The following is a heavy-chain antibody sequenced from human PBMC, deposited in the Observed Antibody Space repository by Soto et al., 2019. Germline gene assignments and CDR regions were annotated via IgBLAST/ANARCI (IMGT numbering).Heavy chain of an antibody. J-gene: IGHJ4*02. CDR2: IIPILGAS. D-gene: IGHD3-16*02. CDR1: GDTFSNYG. Sequence: QVQLVQSGADVKKPGSSVKVSCKASGDTFSNYGISWLRQTPGQGPEWMGGIIPILGASTYAQKFQGRVTITADESPGTTFFQLGSLGSEDTAVYYCARFNLIPFGAVIAPVYYFGHWGQGTLGNVS. V-gene: IGHV1-69*01. CDR3: ARFNLIPFGAVIAPVYYFGH.